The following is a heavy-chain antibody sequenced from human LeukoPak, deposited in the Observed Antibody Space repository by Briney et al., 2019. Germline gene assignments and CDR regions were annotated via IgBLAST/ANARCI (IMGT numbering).Heavy chain of an antibody. CDR2: ISSSSSTI. Sequence: GGSLRLSCAASGFSFSSYSMNWVRQAPGKGLEWVSYISSSSSTIYYADSVKGRFTMYRDNDKNSLYLLMNSLTAEDTAVYYCAREVGSSRAFDIWGQGTMVTVSS. CDR1: GFSFSSYS. D-gene: IGHD3-10*01. J-gene: IGHJ3*02. CDR3: AREVGSSRAFDI. V-gene: IGHV3-48*04.